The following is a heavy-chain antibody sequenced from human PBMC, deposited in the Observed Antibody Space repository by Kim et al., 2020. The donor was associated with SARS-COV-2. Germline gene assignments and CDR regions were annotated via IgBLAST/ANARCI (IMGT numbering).Heavy chain of an antibody. CDR2: ISSSSSYI. Sequence: GGSLRLSCAASGFTFSSYSMNWVRQAPGKGLEWVSSISSSSSYIYYADSVKGRFTISRDNAKNSLYLQMNSLRAEDTAVYYCARDGMAVPRGANAFDIWGQGTMVTVSS. CDR1: GFTFSSYS. CDR3: ARDGMAVPRGANAFDI. D-gene: IGHD6-19*01. V-gene: IGHV3-21*01. J-gene: IGHJ3*02.